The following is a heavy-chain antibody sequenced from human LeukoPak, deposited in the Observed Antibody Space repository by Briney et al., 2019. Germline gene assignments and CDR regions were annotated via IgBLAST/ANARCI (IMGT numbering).Heavy chain of an antibody. CDR3: ATETCSNINCRPGDY. Sequence: PGGSLRLSCAASGFTFSSYWMHWVRQAPGKGLVWVSRINTDGSTTSYADSVKGRFTISRDNAKNTVYLQMNSLRAEDTAVYFCATETCSNINCRPGDYWGQGTLVTVSS. D-gene: IGHD2-2*01. CDR2: INTDGSTT. CDR1: GFTFSSYW. V-gene: IGHV3-74*01. J-gene: IGHJ4*02.